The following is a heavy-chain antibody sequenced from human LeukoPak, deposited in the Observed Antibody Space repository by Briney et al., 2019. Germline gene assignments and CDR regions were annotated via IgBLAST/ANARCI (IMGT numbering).Heavy chain of an antibody. D-gene: IGHD4-23*01. CDR3: ARDHYGGNSDY. CDR1: GFTFSSYW. V-gene: IGHV3-74*01. Sequence: PGGSLRLSCAASGFTFSSYWMHWVRQAPGKGLVWVSRINTDGSSKYYADSVKGRFTISRDNAKNTLSLQMNTLRAEDTAVYYCARDHYGGNSDYWGQGTLVTVSS. J-gene: IGHJ4*02. CDR2: INTDGSSK.